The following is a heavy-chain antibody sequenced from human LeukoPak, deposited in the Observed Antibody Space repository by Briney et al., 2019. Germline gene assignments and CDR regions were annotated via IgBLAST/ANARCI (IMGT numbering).Heavy chain of an antibody. Sequence: ASVKASCKASGYTFTGYYMNWVRQAPGQGLEWMGWINPNSGATIYAQKFQGRVTMTRDTSISTAYLELSSLRSDDTAVYYCARDQYSGSFYYWGQGTLVTVSS. D-gene: IGHD1-26*01. CDR3: ARDQYSGSFYY. CDR2: INPNSGAT. CDR1: GYTFTGYY. J-gene: IGHJ4*02. V-gene: IGHV1-2*02.